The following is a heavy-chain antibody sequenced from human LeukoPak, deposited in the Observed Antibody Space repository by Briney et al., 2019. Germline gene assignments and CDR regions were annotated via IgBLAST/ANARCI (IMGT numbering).Heavy chain of an antibody. J-gene: IGHJ3*02. V-gene: IGHV3-9*01. CDR1: GFTFDDYA. D-gene: IGHD3-22*01. Sequence: GGSLRLSCAASGFTFDDYAMHWVRQAPGKGLEWVSGISWNSGSIGYADSVKGRFTISRDNAKNSLYLQMNSLRAEDTALYYCAKDISYDSNMPNAFDIWGQGTMVTVSS. CDR2: ISWNSGSI. CDR3: AKDISYDSNMPNAFDI.